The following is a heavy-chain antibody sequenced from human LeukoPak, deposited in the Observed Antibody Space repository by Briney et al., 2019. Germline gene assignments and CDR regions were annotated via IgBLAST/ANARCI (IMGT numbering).Heavy chain of an antibody. D-gene: IGHD1-14*01. CDR2: VYTSGNT. CDR3: ARDNPAGP. Sequence: PSETLSLTCSVSGGSISGYSWSWIRQSAAKGLEWIGRVYTSGNTNYNPSLKSRVTMSIDTSKKQFSLKLYTVTAADTAVYYCARDNPAGPWGQGTLVTVSS. V-gene: IGHV4-4*07. J-gene: IGHJ5*02. CDR1: GGSISGYS.